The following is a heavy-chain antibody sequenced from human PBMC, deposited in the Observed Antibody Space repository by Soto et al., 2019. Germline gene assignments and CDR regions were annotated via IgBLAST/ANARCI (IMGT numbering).Heavy chain of an antibody. CDR2: IIPIFGTA. CDR3: ARDHDRSGYYYNWFDP. J-gene: IGHJ5*02. D-gene: IGHD3-22*01. Sequence: QVQLVQSGAEVKKPGSSVKGSCKASGGTFSSYAISWVRQAPGQGLEWMGVIIPIFGTANYAQKFQGRVTITADESTSTAYMELSSLRSEDTALYYCARDHDRSGYYYNWFDPWGQGNLVTVSS. CDR1: GGTFSSYA. V-gene: IGHV1-69*01.